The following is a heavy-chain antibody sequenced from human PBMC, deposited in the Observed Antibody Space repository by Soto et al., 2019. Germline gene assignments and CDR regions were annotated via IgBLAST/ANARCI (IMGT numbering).Heavy chain of an antibody. CDR3: AKGIVYYYDSSGYFAY. V-gene: IGHV3-23*01. CDR2: ISGSGGST. CDR1: GFILSSYA. D-gene: IGHD3-22*01. J-gene: IGHJ4*01. Sequence: LRLSCTASGFILSSYAMSWVRQAPGKGLEWASAISGSGGSTYYADSVKGRFTISRDNSKNTLYLQMNSLRAEDTAVYYCAKGIVYYYDSSGYFAYWGQGTLVTVSS.